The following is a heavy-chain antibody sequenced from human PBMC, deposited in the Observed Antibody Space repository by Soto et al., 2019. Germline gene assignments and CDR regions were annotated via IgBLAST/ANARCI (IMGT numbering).Heavy chain of an antibody. D-gene: IGHD3-16*02. CDR3: AREDDYVWGSYRYFDY. J-gene: IGHJ4*02. Sequence: QVQLVQSGAEVKKPGSSVKVSCKASGGTFSSYAISWVRQAPGQGLEWMGGIIPIFGTANYAQKFQGRVTITAGKSTSTAHMELSSLRSEDTAVYYCAREDDYVWGSYRYFDYWGQGTLVTVSS. CDR1: GGTFSSYA. CDR2: IIPIFGTA. V-gene: IGHV1-69*06.